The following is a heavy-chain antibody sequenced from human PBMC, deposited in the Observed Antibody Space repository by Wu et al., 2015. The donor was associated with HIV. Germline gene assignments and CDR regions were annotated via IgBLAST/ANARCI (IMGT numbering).Heavy chain of an antibody. J-gene: IGHJ6*02. CDR3: ARDTRLGNRYGDYVLQRQNGMDV. CDR2: IIPIFGEP. Sequence: QVQLVQSGAEVKKPGSSVKVSCKASGGTFSTHGISWVRQAPGQGLEWMGGIIPIFGEPNYAQKFQGRVTISADESTNTAFLEVSSLRSEDTAVYYCARDTRLGNRYGDYVLQRQNGMDVWGQGTTVTVSS. CDR1: GGTFSTHG. D-gene: IGHD4-17*01. V-gene: IGHV1-69*12.